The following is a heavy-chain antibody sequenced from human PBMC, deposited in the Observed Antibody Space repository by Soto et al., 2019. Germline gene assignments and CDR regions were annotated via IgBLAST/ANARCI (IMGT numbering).Heavy chain of an antibody. CDR2: IYYTGST. CDR3: ARATLDSSGYYHWYFDL. CDR1: GASVSSGSFY. V-gene: IGHV4-61*01. J-gene: IGHJ2*01. Sequence: QVQLQESGPGLVKPSETLSLTCSVSGASVSSGSFYWTWIRQPPGKGLEWIGYIYYTGSTNYNPSLKSRVTISVDTSKNLFSLKLNSVTTADTAVYYCARATLDSSGYYHWYFDLWGRGTLVTVSS. D-gene: IGHD3-22*01.